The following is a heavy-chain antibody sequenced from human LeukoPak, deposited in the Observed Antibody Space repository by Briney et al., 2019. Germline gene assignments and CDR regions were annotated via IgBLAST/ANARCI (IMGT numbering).Heavy chain of an antibody. CDR1: GYTLTELS. CDR3: ARDTASSGWENDFDY. Sequence: ASVKVSCKVSGYTLTELSMHWVRQAPGKGLEWMGGFGPEDGETIYAQKFQGRVTMTEDTSTDTAYMELSSLRSEDTAVYYCARDTASSGWENDFDYWGQGTLVTVSS. V-gene: IGHV1-24*01. J-gene: IGHJ4*02. CDR2: FGPEDGET. D-gene: IGHD6-19*01.